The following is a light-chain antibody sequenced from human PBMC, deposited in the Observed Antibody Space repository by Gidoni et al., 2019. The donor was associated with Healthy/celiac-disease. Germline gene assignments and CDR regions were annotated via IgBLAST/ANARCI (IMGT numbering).Light chain of an antibody. Sequence: EIVLTQSPGTLSLSPGERATLSCRASQSVSSSYLAWYQHKPGQAPRLLIYGASSRATGIPDRVSGSGSGTDFTLTISRLGPEDFAVYYCQQYGSSPPYTFGQGTKLEIK. CDR1: QSVSSSY. CDR2: GAS. V-gene: IGKV3-20*01. CDR3: QQYGSSPPYT. J-gene: IGKJ2*01.